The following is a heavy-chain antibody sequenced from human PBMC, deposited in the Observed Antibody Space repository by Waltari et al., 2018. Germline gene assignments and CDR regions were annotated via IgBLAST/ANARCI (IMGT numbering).Heavy chain of an antibody. Sequence: QVQLQQWGAGLLKPSETLSLTCAVYGGSFSGYYWSWIRQPPGKGLEWIGEINHSGSPNYNPSLKSRVTISVDTSKNQFSLKLSSVTAADTAVYYCARGLQYYDFWSGYLGYYFDYWGQGTLVTVSS. CDR3: ARGLQYYDFWSGYLGYYFDY. CDR1: GGSFSGYY. V-gene: IGHV4-34*01. D-gene: IGHD3-3*01. J-gene: IGHJ4*02. CDR2: INHSGSP.